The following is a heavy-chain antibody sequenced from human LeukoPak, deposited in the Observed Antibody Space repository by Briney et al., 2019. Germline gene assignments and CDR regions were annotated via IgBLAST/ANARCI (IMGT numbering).Heavy chain of an antibody. CDR3: ARDDPNECTNGVCYSRFDY. V-gene: IGHV1-69*05. CDR2: IIPIFGTA. CDR1: GGTFSSYA. J-gene: IGHJ4*02. D-gene: IGHD2-8*01. Sequence: ASVKVSCKASGGTFSSYAISWVRQAPAQGLEWMGRIIPIFGTANYAQKFQGRVTNTTDESTSTAYMELSSLRSEDTAVYYCARDDPNECTNGVCYSRFDYWGQGTLVTVSS.